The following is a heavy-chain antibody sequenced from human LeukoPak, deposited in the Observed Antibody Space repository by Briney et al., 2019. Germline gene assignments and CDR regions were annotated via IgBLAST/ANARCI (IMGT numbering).Heavy chain of an antibody. CDR3: ARGRGTYYFDY. D-gene: IGHD3-10*01. CDR2: IYSGGST. Sequence: GSLILSCAASGFTVSTNYMSWVRQAPGKGLEWVSVIYSGGSTYYADSVKGRFTISRDNSKNTLYLQMNSLRAEDTAVYYCARGRGTYYFDYWGQGTLVTVSS. CDR1: GFTVSTNY. J-gene: IGHJ4*02. V-gene: IGHV3-53*01.